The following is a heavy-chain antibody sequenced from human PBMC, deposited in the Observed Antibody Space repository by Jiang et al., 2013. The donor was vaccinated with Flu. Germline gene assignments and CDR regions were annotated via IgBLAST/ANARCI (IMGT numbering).Heavy chain of an antibody. CDR1: GGSISSSSYY. Sequence: GLVKPSETLSLTCTVSGGSISSSSYYWGWIRQPPGKGLEWIGSIYYSGSTYYNPSLKSRVTISVDTSKNQFSLKLSSVTAADTAVYYCARRQSKMATRNFSYYFDYWGQGTLVTVSS. CDR3: ARRQSKMATRNFSYYFDY. V-gene: IGHV4-39*01. CDR2: IYYSGST. J-gene: IGHJ4*02. D-gene: IGHD5-24*01.